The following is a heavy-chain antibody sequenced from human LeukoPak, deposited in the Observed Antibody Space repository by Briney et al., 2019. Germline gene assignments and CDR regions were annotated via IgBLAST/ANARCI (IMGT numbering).Heavy chain of an antibody. CDR2: ISYDGSNK. CDR1: GFTFSSYG. D-gene: IGHD4-11*01. V-gene: IGHV3-30*03. J-gene: IGHJ4*02. CDR3: ARVARHDYTYYPGGNYFDY. Sequence: GGSLRLSCAASGFTFSSYGMHWVRQAPGKGLEWVAVISYDGSNKYYADSVKGRFTISRDNSKNTLYLQMNSLRAEDTAVYYCARVARHDYTYYPGGNYFDYWGQGTLVTVSS.